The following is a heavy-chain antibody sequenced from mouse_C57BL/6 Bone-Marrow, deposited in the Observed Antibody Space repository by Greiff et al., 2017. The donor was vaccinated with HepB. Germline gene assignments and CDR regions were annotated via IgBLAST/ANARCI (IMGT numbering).Heavy chain of an antibody. CDR2: IWRGGST. CDR3: AKNGSSRYYYAMDY. Sequence: VQLQQSGPGLVQPSQSLSITCTVSGFSLTSYGVHWVRQSPGKGLEWLGVIWRGGSTDYNAAFMSRLSITKDNSKTQVFFKMNSLQADDAAIYYCAKNGSSRYYYAMDYWGQGTSVTVSS. CDR1: GFSLTSYG. V-gene: IGHV2-5*01. D-gene: IGHD1-1*01. J-gene: IGHJ4*01.